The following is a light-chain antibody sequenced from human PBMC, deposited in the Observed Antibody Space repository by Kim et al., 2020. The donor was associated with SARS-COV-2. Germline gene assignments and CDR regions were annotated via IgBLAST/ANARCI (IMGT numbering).Light chain of an antibody. Sequence: SASVGDSVTITCRASQGISTSLIWYQQKTGKVPKLLIYGASTWQSGVPSRFSGSGSGTDFTITINSLQPEDVATYYCQKYDSVPHSFGQGTKLEI. J-gene: IGKJ2*03. CDR1: QGISTS. CDR2: GAS. V-gene: IGKV1-27*01. CDR3: QKYDSVPHS.